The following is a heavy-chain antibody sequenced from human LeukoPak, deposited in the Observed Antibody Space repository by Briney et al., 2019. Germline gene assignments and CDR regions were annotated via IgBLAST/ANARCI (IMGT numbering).Heavy chain of an antibody. CDR2: ISLAGQT. D-gene: IGHD1-26*01. CDR3: SRESGPFCPFGY. J-gene: IGHJ4*02. Sequence: PSGTLSLTCGVSGGSISGTNWWSWVRHPPGQGLEWIGEISLAGQTNYNPSLNCRVTMSLDKSSNQLSLHLTSVTAADTATYYCSRESGPFCPFGYWGQGTLVIVSS. V-gene: IGHV4-4*02. CDR1: GGSISGTNW.